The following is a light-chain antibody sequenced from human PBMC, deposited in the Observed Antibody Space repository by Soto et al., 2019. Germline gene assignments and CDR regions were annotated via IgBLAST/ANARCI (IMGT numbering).Light chain of an antibody. Sequence: DIQMTQSPSTLSASVGDRVTITCRASQSISSWLAWYQQKPGIAPKLLIYKASTLESGVPSRFSGSGSATEFTRTIRALQPDDFATYYCQQYSSSPVTFGGGTKVEIK. V-gene: IGKV1-5*03. CDR2: KAS. CDR1: QSISSW. J-gene: IGKJ4*01. CDR3: QQYSSSPVT.